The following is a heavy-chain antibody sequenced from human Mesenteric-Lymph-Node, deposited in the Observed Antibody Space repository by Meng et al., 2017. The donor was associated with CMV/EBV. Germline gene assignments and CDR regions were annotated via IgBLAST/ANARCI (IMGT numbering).Heavy chain of an antibody. V-gene: IGHV3-30-3*01. CDR1: GFTFSSYP. CDR2: IFHDGSID. CDR3: SREANSPDY. Sequence: GESLKISCAASGFTFSSYPMHWVRQAPGKGLEWLALIFHDGSIDLYADSVKGRFTISRDTSQNTVYLQMNSLRVEDTALYYCSREANSPDYWGQGTLVTVSS. J-gene: IGHJ4*02. D-gene: IGHD2-21*01.